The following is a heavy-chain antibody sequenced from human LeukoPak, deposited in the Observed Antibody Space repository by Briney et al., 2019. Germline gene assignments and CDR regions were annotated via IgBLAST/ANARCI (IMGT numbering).Heavy chain of an antibody. CDR1: GFTFSDYD. D-gene: IGHD6-19*01. Sequence: GGSLRLSCAASGFTFSDYDMNWIRQAPGTGLEWVSYITGSSSSKYYADSVKGRFTISRDNAKNSLYLQMHSLRAEDTAVYYCARPTTSGWYPHWGQGTMVTVSS. J-gene: IGHJ3*01. V-gene: IGHV3-48*01. CDR3: ARPTTSGWYPH. CDR2: ITGSSSSK.